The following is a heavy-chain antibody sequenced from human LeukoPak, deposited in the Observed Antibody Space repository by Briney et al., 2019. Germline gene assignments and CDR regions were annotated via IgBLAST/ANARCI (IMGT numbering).Heavy chain of an antibody. CDR3: ARDVEV. J-gene: IGHJ4*02. CDR2: ISSSSSTI. Sequence: GGSLRLSCAASGFIFSNDAMHWVRQAPGKGLEWVSYISSSSSTIYYADSVKGRFTISRDNAKNSLYLQMNSLRAEDTAVYYCARDVEVRGQGTLVTVSS. CDR1: GFIFSNDA. V-gene: IGHV3-48*01.